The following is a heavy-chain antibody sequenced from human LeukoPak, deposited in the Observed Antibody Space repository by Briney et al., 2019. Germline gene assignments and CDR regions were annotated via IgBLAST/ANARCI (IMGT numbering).Heavy chain of an antibody. J-gene: IGHJ6*02. Sequence: SETLSLTCTVSGGSISSSSYYWGWIRQPPGKGLEWIGSIYYSGSTYYNPSLKSRVTISVDTSKNQFSLKLSSVTAADTAVYYCARAGDGLLVGAIPYYYYGMDVWGQGTTVTVSS. CDR2: IYYSGST. CDR3: ARAGDGLLVGAIPYYYYGMDV. V-gene: IGHV4-39*07. CDR1: GGSISSSSYY. D-gene: IGHD1-26*01.